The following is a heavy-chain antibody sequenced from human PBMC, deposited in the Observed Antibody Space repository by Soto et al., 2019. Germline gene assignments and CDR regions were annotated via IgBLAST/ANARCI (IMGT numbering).Heavy chain of an antibody. CDR1: GFTFSNYA. J-gene: IGHJ6*02. CDR3: AKDMGDYDTSKSLAPYGMDV. V-gene: IGHV3-23*01. CDR2: IRSGGDTT. D-gene: IGHD5-18*01. Sequence: EVQLLESGGGLVQPGGSLRLSCAVSGFTFSNYAMSWVRQAPGKGLEWVSAIRSGGDTTYYADSVKGRFTISRDNSKNTLYLQMNSLRAEDTALYYCAKDMGDYDTSKSLAPYGMDVWGQGTTVTVSS.